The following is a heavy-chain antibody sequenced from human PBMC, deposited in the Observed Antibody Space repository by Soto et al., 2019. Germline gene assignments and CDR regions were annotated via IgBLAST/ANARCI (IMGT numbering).Heavy chain of an antibody. CDR2: IYYTGRT. J-gene: IGHJ4*02. V-gene: IGHV4-30-4*01. Sequence: QVQLQESGPGLVKPSQTLSLTCLVSGGSVSSDNYYWSWIRQSPGKRLEWIGYIYYTGRTYYNPSLESRVTISVVTSQNQFSWELTSVTAADTAVYFCATVPPYRTGFGGFDCWGQGTLVTVSS. CDR1: GGSVSSDNYY. CDR3: ATVPPYRTGFGGFDC. D-gene: IGHD6-19*01.